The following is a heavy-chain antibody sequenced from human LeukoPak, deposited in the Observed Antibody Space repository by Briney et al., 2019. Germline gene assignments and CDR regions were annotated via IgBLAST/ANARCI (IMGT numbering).Heavy chain of an antibody. CDR1: GFTFSSYA. CDR2: ISGSGGST. V-gene: IGHV3-23*01. Sequence: GGSLRLSCAASGFTFSSYAMSWVRQAPGKGLEWVSAISGSGGSTYYADSVKGRFTISRDNAKNSLYLQMNSLRAEDTAVYYCASTGGLYGMDVWGQGTTVTVSS. D-gene: IGHD3-10*01. J-gene: IGHJ6*02. CDR3: ASTGGLYGMDV.